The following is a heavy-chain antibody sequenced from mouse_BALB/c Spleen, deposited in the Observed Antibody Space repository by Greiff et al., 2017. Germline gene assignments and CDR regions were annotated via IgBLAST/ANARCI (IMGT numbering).Heavy chain of an antibody. Sequence: EVKLQESGPELVKPGASVKISCKASGYTFTDYNMHWVKQSHGKSLEWIGYIYPYNGGTGYNQKFKSKATLTVDNSSSTAYMELRSLTSEDSAVYYCARRWLLRYFDVWGAGTTVTVSS. CDR3: ARRWLLRYFDV. CDR2: IYPYNGGT. J-gene: IGHJ1*01. D-gene: IGHD2-3*01. V-gene: IGHV1S29*02. CDR1: GYTFTDYN.